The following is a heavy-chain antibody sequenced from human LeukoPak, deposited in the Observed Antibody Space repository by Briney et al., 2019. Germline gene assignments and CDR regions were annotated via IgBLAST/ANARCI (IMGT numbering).Heavy chain of an antibody. CDR2: INPNSGGT. V-gene: IGHV1-2*02. CDR1: GYTFTSYG. CDR3: ARDHLYYDYVWGSYRGYHDAFDI. J-gene: IGHJ3*02. Sequence: ASVKVSCKASGYTFTSYGISWVRQAPGQGLEWMGWINPNSGGTNYAQKFQGRVTMTRDTSISTAYMELSRLRSDDTAVCYCARDHLYYDYVWGSYRGYHDAFDIWGQGTMVTVSS. D-gene: IGHD3-16*02.